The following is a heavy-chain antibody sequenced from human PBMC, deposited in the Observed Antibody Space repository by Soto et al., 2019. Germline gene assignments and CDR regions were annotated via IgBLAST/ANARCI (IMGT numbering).Heavy chain of an antibody. V-gene: IGHV3-30*18. D-gene: IGHD3-3*01. CDR2: ISYDGSNK. Sequence: GGSLRLSCAASGFTFSSYGVHWVRQAPGKGLEWVAVISYDGSNKYYADSVKGRFTISRDNSKNTLYLQMNSLRAEDTAVYYCAKDQGEGYDFWSGYPSQRPYYYYGMDVWGQGTTVTVSS. CDR1: GFTFSSYG. CDR3: AKDQGEGYDFWSGYPSQRPYYYYGMDV. J-gene: IGHJ6*02.